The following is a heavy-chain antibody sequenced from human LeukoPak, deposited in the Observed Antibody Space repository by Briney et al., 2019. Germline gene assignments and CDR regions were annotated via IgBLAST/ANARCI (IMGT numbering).Heavy chain of an antibody. CDR2: IYYSGST. Sequence: PSETLSLTCTVSGGSISSYYWSWIRQPPGKGLEWIGYIYYSGSTNYNPSLKSRVTISVDTSKNQFSLKLSSVTAADTAVYYCARGRLRGYYYGSGSSRYAFDIWGQGTMVTVSS. CDR3: ARGRLRGYYYGSGSSRYAFDI. D-gene: IGHD3-10*01. V-gene: IGHV4-59*01. CDR1: GGSISSYY. J-gene: IGHJ3*02.